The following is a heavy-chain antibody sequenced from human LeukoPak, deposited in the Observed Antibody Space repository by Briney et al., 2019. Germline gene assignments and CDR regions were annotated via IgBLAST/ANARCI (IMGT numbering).Heavy chain of an antibody. CDR1: GFSISGYW. CDR2: SRGDGSFT. CDR3: TRDFRNKGLDP. Sequence: GGSLRLSCVASGFSISGYWMYWVRQAPGEGPMSVLRSRGDGSFTHYADSVKGRFTMSRDNAKNTLYLQMNSLRGDDTAVYYCTRDFRNKGLDPWGQGTLVTVSS. D-gene: IGHD2/OR15-2a*01. J-gene: IGHJ5*02. V-gene: IGHV3-74*01.